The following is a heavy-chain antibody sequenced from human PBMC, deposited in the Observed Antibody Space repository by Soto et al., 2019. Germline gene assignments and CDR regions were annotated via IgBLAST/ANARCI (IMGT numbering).Heavy chain of an antibody. CDR2: IYYSGST. Sequence: PSETLSLTCTVSGGSISSSSYYWGWIRQPPGKGLEWIGSIYYSGSTYYNPSLKSRVTISVDTSKNQFSLKLSSVTAADTAVYYCARPILDYYYGMDVWGQGTTVTVSS. V-gene: IGHV4-39*01. D-gene: IGHD2-21*01. J-gene: IGHJ6*02. CDR1: GGSISSSSYY. CDR3: ARPILDYYYGMDV.